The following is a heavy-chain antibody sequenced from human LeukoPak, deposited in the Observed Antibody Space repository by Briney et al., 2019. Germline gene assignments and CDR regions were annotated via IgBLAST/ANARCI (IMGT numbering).Heavy chain of an antibody. J-gene: IGHJ4*02. CDR1: GFTFSGSA. CDR3: SRLIVGATTLDY. D-gene: IGHD1-26*01. Sequence: QTGGSLRLSCAASGFTFSGSAMHWVRQASGKGLEWVGRIRSKANNYATAYAASVKGSFTISRDDSKNTAYLQMNSLKTEDTDVYYCSRLIVGATTLDYWGQGTLVTVSS. V-gene: IGHV3-73*01. CDR2: IRSKANNYAT.